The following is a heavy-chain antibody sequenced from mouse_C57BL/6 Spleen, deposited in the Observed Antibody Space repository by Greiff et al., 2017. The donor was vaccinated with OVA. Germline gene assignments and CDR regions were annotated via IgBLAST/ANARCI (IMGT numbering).Heavy chain of an antibody. CDR3: AREGNDGYLFAY. J-gene: IGHJ3*01. D-gene: IGHD2-3*01. V-gene: IGHV1-52*01. Sequence: QVQLKQPGAELVRPGSSVKLSCKASGYTFTSYWMHWVKQRPIQGLEWIGNIDPSDSETHYNQKFKDKATLTVDKSSSTAYMQLSSLTSEDSAVYYCAREGNDGYLFAYWGQGTLVTVSA. CDR2: IDPSDSET. CDR1: GYTFTSYW.